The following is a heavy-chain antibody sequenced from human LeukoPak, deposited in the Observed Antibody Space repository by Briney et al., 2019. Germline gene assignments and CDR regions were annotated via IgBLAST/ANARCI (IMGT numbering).Heavy chain of an antibody. V-gene: IGHV4-34*01. J-gene: IGHJ3*02. CDR2: INHSGST. Sequence: SETLSLTCAVYGGSFSGYYWSWIRQPPGKGLEWIGEINHSGSTNYNPSLKSRVTISVDTSKNQFSLKLSSVTAADTAVYYCASPYSGYDNDAFDIWGQGTMVTVSS. D-gene: IGHD5-12*01. CDR1: GGSFSGYY. CDR3: ASPYSGYDNDAFDI.